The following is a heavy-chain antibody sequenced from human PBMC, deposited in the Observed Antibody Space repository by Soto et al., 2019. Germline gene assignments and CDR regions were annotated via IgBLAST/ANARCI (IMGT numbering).Heavy chain of an antibody. CDR2: IYYTGST. CDR1: GGSISSYF. V-gene: IGHV4-59*01. Sequence: QVQLQESGPGLVKPSETLSLTCTVSGGSISSYFWSWIRQPPGKGLEWIGYIYYTGSTNSNPSLKIRVTISVDTSKNQFSLQLISLTAADTAVYYCANFHWYFVLWGRGPLVTVSS. J-gene: IGHJ2*01. CDR3: ANFHWYFVL.